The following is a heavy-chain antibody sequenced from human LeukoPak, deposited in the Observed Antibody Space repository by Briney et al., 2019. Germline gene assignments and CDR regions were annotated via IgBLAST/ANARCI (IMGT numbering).Heavy chain of an antibody. D-gene: IGHD6-25*01. CDR2: ISYSGST. CDR3: ARRGQRLASYWYFDL. J-gene: IGHJ2*01. Sequence: SETLSLTCTVSAGSISSYYWSWIRQPLGRGLEWIGYISYSGSTNYNPSLKSRVTISADTSKNQVSLTLSSVTAADTAVYYCARRGQRLASYWYFDLWGRGTLVAVSS. V-gene: IGHV4-59*08. CDR1: AGSISSYY.